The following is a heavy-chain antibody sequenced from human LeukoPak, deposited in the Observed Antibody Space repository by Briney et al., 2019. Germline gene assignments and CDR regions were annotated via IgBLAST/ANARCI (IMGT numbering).Heavy chain of an antibody. D-gene: IGHD3-3*01. J-gene: IGHJ3*02. V-gene: IGHV3-53*01. CDR3: ARGTDFWSGYVQI. CDR1: GFTVSSHY. Sequence: GGSLRLSCAASGFTVSSHYMSWVRQAPGKGLEWVSLLCGGITYYADSVKGRFTISRDNSKNTLYLQMNSLRAEDTAVYYCARGTDFWSGYVQIWGQGTMVTVSS. CDR2: LCGGIT.